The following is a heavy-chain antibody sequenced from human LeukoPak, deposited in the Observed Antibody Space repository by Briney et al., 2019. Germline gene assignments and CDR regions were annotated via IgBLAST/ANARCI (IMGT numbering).Heavy chain of an antibody. V-gene: IGHV4-59*01. CDR1: GRSISSYY. J-gene: IGHJ4*02. CDR2: IYRSRNP. Sequence: SETLSLTCTVSGRSISSYYWSWIRQPPGKGLEWIGYIYRSRNPNYNLSPKSRVNMSVDTSKNHFSLKLNSVTAADTAVYYCATEYSYGMWGFDYWGQGTLVTVSS. D-gene: IGHD5-18*01. CDR3: ATEYSYGMWGFDY.